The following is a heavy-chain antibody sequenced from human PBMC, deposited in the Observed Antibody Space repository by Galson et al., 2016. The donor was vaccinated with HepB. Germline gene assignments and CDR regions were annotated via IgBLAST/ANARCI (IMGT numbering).Heavy chain of an antibody. CDR3: AKPIYGVMGPASGDY. CDR1: GFTFSSYA. J-gene: IGHJ4*02. D-gene: IGHD2-8*01. CDR2: IHHSGNT. V-gene: IGHV3-23*01. Sequence: SLRLSCAASGFTFSSYAMHWVRQAPGKGLEWVSAIHHSGNTYYADSVKGRFTISRDNSKNTLYLQMSSLRAEDTAVYYCAKPIYGVMGPASGDYWGQGTLVTVSS.